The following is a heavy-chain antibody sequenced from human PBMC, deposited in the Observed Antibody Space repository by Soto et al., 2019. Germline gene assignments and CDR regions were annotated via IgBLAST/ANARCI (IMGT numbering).Heavy chain of an antibody. CDR3: AKAPSTIFGVVTLGYYGMDV. V-gene: IGHV3-23*01. D-gene: IGHD3-3*01. Sequence: GGSLRLSCAASGFTFSSYAMSWVRQAPGKGLEWVSAISGSGGSTYYADSVKGRFTISRDNSKNTLYLQMNSLRAEDTAVYYCAKAPSTIFGVVTLGYYGMDVWGQGTTVTVSS. J-gene: IGHJ6*02. CDR1: GFTFSSYA. CDR2: ISGSGGST.